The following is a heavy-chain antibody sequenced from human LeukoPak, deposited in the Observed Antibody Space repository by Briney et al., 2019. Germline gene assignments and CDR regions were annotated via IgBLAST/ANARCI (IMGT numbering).Heavy chain of an antibody. D-gene: IGHD1/OR15-1a*01. CDR2: ISSSSSTI. CDR1: GFTFSSYS. J-gene: IGHJ3*02. V-gene: IGHV3-48*01. Sequence: GGSLRLSCAASGFTFSSYSMNWVRQAPGKGLEWVSYISSSSSTIYYADSVKGRFTISRDNAKNSLYLQMNSLRAEDTAVYYCARDGTPDAFDIWGQGTMVTVSS. CDR3: ARDGTPDAFDI.